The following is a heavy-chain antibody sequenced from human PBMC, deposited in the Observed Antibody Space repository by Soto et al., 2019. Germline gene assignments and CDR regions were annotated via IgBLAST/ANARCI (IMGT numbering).Heavy chain of an antibody. D-gene: IGHD6-13*01. J-gene: IGHJ6*02. CDR1: GFTVSSNY. Sequence: GGSLRLSCAASGFTVSSNYMSWVRQAPGKGLEWVSVIYSGGSTYYADSVKGRFTISRDNSKNTLYLQMNSLRAEDTAVYYCARDTVAAAGYYYYYYGMDVWGQGTAVTVSS. CDR2: IYSGGST. V-gene: IGHV3-53*01. CDR3: ARDTVAAAGYYYYYYGMDV.